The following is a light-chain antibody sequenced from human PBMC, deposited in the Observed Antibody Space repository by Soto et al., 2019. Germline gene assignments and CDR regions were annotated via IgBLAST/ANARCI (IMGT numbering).Light chain of an antibody. CDR3: HQYGGSPGT. Sequence: DIVLTQSPGTLSLSPGERATLSCRASRSVSSTYLAWYQHKPGQAPRLLIYGTSSRATGIPDRFSGSGSGTDFSLTIRRLEPEDFAVYYCHQYGGSPGTFGGGTKVEIK. CDR1: RSVSSTY. CDR2: GTS. J-gene: IGKJ4*01. V-gene: IGKV3-20*01.